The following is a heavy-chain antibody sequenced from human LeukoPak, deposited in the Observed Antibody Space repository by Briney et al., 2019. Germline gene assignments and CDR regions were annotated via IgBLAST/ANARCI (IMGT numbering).Heavy chain of an antibody. V-gene: IGHV3-21*04. Sequence: GGSLRLSCAASGFTFSSFSMNWVRQAPGKGLEWVSSISDSGRYIYYADSVKGRFTISRDNAKNSLYLQMNSLRAEDTAVYYCAKDRSGYGDNDYWGQGTLVTVSS. CDR3: AKDRSGYGDNDY. D-gene: IGHD5-12*01. CDR1: GFTFSSFS. J-gene: IGHJ4*02. CDR2: ISDSGRYI.